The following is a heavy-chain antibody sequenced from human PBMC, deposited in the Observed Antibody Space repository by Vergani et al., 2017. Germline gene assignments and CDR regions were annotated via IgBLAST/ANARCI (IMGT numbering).Heavy chain of an antibody. CDR3: ASQLTGDDY. V-gene: IGHV3-21*01. CDR2: ISSSSSYI. CDR1: GFTFSSYS. D-gene: IGHD7-27*01. J-gene: IGHJ4*02. Sequence: EVQLVESGGGLVKPGGSLRLSCAGSGFTFSSYSMNWVRQAPGKGLEWVSSISSSSSYIYYTDSVKGRFTLSRDNAKNSLYLQMNSLRAEDTAVYYCASQLTGDDYWGQGTLVTVSS.